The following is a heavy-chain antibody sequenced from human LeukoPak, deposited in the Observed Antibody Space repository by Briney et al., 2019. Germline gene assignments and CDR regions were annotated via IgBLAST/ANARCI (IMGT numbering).Heavy chain of an antibody. CDR2: IWYDGSNK. J-gene: IGHJ4*02. Sequence: PGGSLRLSCAASGFTFSSYGMHWVRQAPGKGLEWVAVIWYDGSNKYYADSVKGRFTISRDNSKNTLYLQMNSLRAEDTAVYYCAKDLLQPHPDYGDYLGFDYWGQGTLVTVSS. CDR1: GFTFSSYG. D-gene: IGHD4-17*01. CDR3: AKDLLQPHPDYGDYLGFDY. V-gene: IGHV3-33*06.